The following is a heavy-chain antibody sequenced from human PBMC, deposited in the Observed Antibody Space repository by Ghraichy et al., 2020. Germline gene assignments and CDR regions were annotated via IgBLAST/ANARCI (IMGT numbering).Heavy chain of an antibody. CDR2: IIPILGIA. V-gene: IGHV1-69*04. D-gene: IGHD6-19*01. CDR3: ARGALQWLVLTYAFDI. Sequence: SVKVSCKASGGTFSSYAISWVRQAPGQGLEWMGRIIPILGIANYAQKFQGRVTITADKSTSTAYMELSSLRSEDTAVYYCARGALQWLVLTYAFDIWGQGTMVTVSS. J-gene: IGHJ3*02. CDR1: GGTFSSYA.